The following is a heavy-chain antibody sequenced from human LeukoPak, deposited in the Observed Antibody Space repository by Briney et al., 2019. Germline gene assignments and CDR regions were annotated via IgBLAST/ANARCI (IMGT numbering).Heavy chain of an antibody. J-gene: IGHJ3*02. CDR1: GGTFSSYA. Sequence: SVKVSCKASGGTFSSYAISWVRQAPGQGLEWMGGIIPIFGTANYAQKFQGRVTITADESTGTAYMELSSLRSEDTAVYYCARDPSSYYDSSRVAFDIWGQGTMVTVSS. V-gene: IGHV1-69*13. D-gene: IGHD3-22*01. CDR3: ARDPSSYYDSSRVAFDI. CDR2: IIPIFGTA.